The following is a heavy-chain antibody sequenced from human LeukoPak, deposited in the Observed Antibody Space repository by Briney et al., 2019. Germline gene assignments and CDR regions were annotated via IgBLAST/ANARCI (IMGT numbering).Heavy chain of an antibody. CDR2: ISSSSSYI. Sequence: GGSLRLSCAASGFTFSSYSMNWVRQAPGKGLEWVSSISSSSSYIYYADSVKGRFTISRDNVKNSLYLQMNSLRAEDTAVYYCARDRQYWEPLDYRGQGTLVTVSS. V-gene: IGHV3-21*01. CDR3: ARDRQYWEPLDY. J-gene: IGHJ4*02. CDR1: GFTFSSYS. D-gene: IGHD1-26*01.